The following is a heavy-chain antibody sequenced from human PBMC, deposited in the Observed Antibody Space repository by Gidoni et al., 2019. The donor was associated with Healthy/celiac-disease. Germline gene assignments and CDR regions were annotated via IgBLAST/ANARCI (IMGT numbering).Heavy chain of an antibody. Sequence: EVQLVESGGGLVQPGGSLRLSCAASGFTVSSTYMSWVRQAPGKGLEWVSVIYSGGSTYYADSVKGLFTISRHNSMNTLYLQMNSLRAEDTAVYYCAGSVDTAIFDFLGHREAFDIWGQGTMVTVSS. CDR2: IYSGGST. CDR1: GFTVSSTY. V-gene: IGHV3-53*04. D-gene: IGHD5-18*01. J-gene: IGHJ3*02. CDR3: AGSVDTAIFDFLGHREAFDI.